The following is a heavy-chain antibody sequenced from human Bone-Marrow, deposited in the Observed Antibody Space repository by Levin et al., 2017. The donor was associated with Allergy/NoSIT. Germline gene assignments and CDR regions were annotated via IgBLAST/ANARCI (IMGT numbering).Heavy chain of an antibody. CDR3: ARVTGYCSSTSCYGSFDY. CDR2: ISSSSSYT. CDR1: GFTFSDYY. V-gene: IGHV3-11*06. J-gene: IGHJ4*02. D-gene: IGHD2-2*01. Sequence: LSLTCAASGFTFSDYYMSWIRQAPGKGLEWVSYISSSSSYTNYADSVKGRFTISRDNAKNSLYLQMNSLRAEDTAVYYCARVTGYCSSTSCYGSFDYWGQGTLVTVSS.